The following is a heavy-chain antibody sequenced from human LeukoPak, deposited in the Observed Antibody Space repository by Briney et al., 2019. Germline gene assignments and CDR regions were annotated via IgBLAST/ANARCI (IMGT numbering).Heavy chain of an antibody. CDR3: ARGGSGWYGETYYFDY. D-gene: IGHD6-19*01. Sequence: SETLSLTCTVSGGSINSYFWSWIRQPPGKGLEWIGRIYTSGSTNYNPSLRSRVTISVDTSKNQFSLKLSSVTAADTAVYYCARGGSGWYGETYYFDYWGQGTLVTVSS. J-gene: IGHJ4*02. V-gene: IGHV4-4*08. CDR1: GGSINSYF. CDR2: IYTSGST.